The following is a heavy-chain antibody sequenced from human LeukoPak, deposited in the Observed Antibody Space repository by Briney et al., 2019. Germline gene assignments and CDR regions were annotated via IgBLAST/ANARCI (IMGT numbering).Heavy chain of an antibody. D-gene: IGHD1-26*01. CDR3: ARDLVQWELAAFDI. J-gene: IGHJ3*02. V-gene: IGHV3-21*01. CDR2: ISTSSSYI. CDR1: GFTFSSYS. Sequence: GGSLRLSCAASGFTFSSYSMNWVRQAPGKGLEWVSYISTSSSYIYYADSVKGRFTISRDNAKNSLYLQMNSLRAEDTAVYYCARDLVQWELAAFDIWGQGTMVTVSS.